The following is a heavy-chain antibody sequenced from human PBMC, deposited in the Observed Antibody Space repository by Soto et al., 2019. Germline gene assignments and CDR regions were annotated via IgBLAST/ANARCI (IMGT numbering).Heavy chain of an antibody. CDR1: GGSISTSSYY. V-gene: IGHV4-39*01. D-gene: IGHD2-2*01. CDR2: IYYGGST. J-gene: IGHJ5*02. CDR3: AVAASGAIRSWFDP. Sequence: QLQLRESGPGLVKPSESLSLACTVSGGSISTSSYYWAWIRQSPGRGLEGIGSIYYGGSTYYNPALTRRVTISVDTSRNQFSLKLISVTAADTAVYYCAVAASGAIRSWFDPWGQGTVVTVSS.